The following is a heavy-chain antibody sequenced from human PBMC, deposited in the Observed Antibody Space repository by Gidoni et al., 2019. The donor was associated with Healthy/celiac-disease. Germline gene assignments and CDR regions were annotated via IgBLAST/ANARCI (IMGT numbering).Heavy chain of an antibody. V-gene: IGHV1-46*01. CDR2: ITPSGGST. CDR1: GYNFTSYY. D-gene: IGHD1-7*01. CDR3: ARDYGITGTTGRVRYFDY. Sequence: QVQLVQSGAEVKKPGASVKVSCKASGYNFTSYYLHWVRQAPGQGLEWMGIITPSGGSTSYAQKFQGRVTMTRDTSTSTVYMELSSLRSEDTAVYYCARDYGITGTTGRVRYFDYWGQGTLVTVSS. J-gene: IGHJ4*02.